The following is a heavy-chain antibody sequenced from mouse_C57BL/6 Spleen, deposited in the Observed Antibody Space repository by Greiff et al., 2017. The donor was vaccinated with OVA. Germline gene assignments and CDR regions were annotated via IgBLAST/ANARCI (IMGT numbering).Heavy chain of an antibody. Sequence: VKPGASVKISCKASGYAFSSSWMNWVKQRPGKGLEWIGRIYPGDGDTNYNGKFKGKATLTADKSSSTPYMQLSSLTSEDSAVYFCARRGSSGYGFAYWGQGTLVTVSA. D-gene: IGHD3-2*02. V-gene: IGHV1-82*01. CDR2: IYPGDGDT. CDR3: ARRGSSGYGFAY. J-gene: IGHJ3*01. CDR1: GYAFSSSW.